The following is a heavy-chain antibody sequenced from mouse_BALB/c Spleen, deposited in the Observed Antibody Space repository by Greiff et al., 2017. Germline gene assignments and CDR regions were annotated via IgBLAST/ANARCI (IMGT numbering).Heavy chain of an antibody. J-gene: IGHJ3*01. CDR1: GFTFSSFG. V-gene: IGHV5-17*02. D-gene: IGHD1-2*01. CDR3: ASSTATWLAY. Sequence: EVKVVESGGGLVQPGGSRKLSCAASGFTFSSFGMHWVRQAPEKGLEWVAYISSGSSTIYYADNVEGGFTISRDHPKNTLFLQMTSLRSEDTAMYYCASSTATWLAYWGQGTLVTVSA. CDR2: ISSGSSTI.